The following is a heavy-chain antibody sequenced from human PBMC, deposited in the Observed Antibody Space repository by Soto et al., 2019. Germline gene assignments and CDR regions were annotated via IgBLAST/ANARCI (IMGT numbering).Heavy chain of an antibody. CDR3: ARESEDLTSNFDY. CDR1: GFTFTRYS. CDR2: ISSTTNYI. V-gene: IGHV3-21*01. Sequence: GGSLRLSCAASGFTFTRYSMNWVRQAPGKGLEWVSSISSTTNYIYYADSMKGRFTVSRDNAKNSVYLEMNSLSAEDTAVYYCARESEDLTSNFDYWGRGTLVTVSS. J-gene: IGHJ4*02.